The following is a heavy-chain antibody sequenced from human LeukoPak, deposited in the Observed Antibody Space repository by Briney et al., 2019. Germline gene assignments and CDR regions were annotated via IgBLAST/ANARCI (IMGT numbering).Heavy chain of an antibody. CDR1: GFTFSSYA. CDR2: ISYDGSNK. V-gene: IGHV3-30*04. J-gene: IGHJ4*02. Sequence: GRSLRLSCAASGFTFSSYAMHWVRQAPGKGLEWVAVISYDGSNKYYADSVKGRFTISRDNSKNTLYLQMNSLRAEDTAVYYCARVGLRGYSGYEDYWGQGTLVTVSS. D-gene: IGHD5-12*01. CDR3: ARVGLRGYSGYEDY.